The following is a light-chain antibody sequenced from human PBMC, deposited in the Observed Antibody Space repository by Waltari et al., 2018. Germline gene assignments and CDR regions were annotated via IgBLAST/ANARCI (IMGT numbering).Light chain of an antibody. V-gene: IGKV3-15*01. CDR1: QSISFN. CDR3: QQYNTVPPCT. Sequence: EIVMTQSPATLSVSPGNRATLPCRASQSISFNLGWYQQKTGQAPRHLLYGAATRASGIPARFSGSGSGTDFSLTISSLQSEDFAVYFCQQYNTVPPCTFGQGTKVEVK. CDR2: GAA. J-gene: IGKJ1*01.